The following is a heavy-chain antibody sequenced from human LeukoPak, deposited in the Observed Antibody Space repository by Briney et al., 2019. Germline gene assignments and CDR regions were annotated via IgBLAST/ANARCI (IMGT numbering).Heavy chain of an antibody. V-gene: IGHV1-18*01. CDR2: ISARNGNT. D-gene: IGHD2-15*01. CDR1: GYSFTDYG. Sequence: ASVKVSCKTSGYSFTDYGITWVRQAPGQGLEWMGWISARNGNTNFSQRLQGRVTMTTDTSTSTAYMELRGLTSDDTAVYYCARDHAPWSNCFDYWGQGTLVTVSS. J-gene: IGHJ4*02. CDR3: ARDHAPWSNCFDY.